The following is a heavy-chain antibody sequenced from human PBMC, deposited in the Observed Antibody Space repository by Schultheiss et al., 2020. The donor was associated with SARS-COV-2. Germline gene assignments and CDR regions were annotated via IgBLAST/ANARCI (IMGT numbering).Heavy chain of an antibody. CDR1: GGSITSYY. J-gene: IGHJ5*02. CDR3: ARGTPPSRELLFDP. CDR2: FYYSGST. V-gene: IGHV4-59*01. Sequence: SETLSLTCTVSGGSITSYYWSWIRQPPGKGLEWIGYFYYSGSTNYNPSLKSRVTISLDTSKNQFSLKLRSVTAADTAVYYCARGTPPSRELLFDPWGQGTLVTVSS. D-gene: IGHD1-26*01.